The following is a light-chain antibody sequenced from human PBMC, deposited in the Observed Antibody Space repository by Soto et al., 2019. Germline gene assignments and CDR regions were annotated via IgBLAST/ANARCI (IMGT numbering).Light chain of an antibody. J-gene: IGKJ4*01. CDR1: QSVSSAL. Sequence: EIVLTQSPDTLSLSPGERATLSCRASQSVSSALLAWYQQKPGQAPRLLIYRASTRATGIPDRFTGSGSGTDFPLIISRLEPEDFAVYYCQQYESSPLTFGGGTKVEIK. CDR3: QQYESSPLT. V-gene: IGKV3-20*01. CDR2: RAS.